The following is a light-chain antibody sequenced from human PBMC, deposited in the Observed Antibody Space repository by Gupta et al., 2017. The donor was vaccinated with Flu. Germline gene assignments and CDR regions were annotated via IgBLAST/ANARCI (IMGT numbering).Light chain of an antibody. CDR1: SGLSSYA. Sequence: QLVLTQLPSASASLGASVNLTCTLSSGLSSYAIPWHQQQPEKGPRFLMKVNSDGRITKGDGITDRFSGSSSGADRYLTISSLQSEDEADYYCQTWGRGMVFGGGTKLTVL. J-gene: IGLJ3*02. V-gene: IGLV4-69*02. CDR2: VNSDGRI. CDR3: QTWGRGMV.